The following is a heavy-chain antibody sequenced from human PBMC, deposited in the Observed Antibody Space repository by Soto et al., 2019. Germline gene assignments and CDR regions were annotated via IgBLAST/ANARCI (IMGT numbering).Heavy chain of an antibody. D-gene: IGHD6-19*01. V-gene: IGHV4-34*01. CDR3: ARGWGIAVAGIGWFDP. CDR2: INHSGST. Sequence: PSETLSLTCAVYGVSFSGYYVSWIRQPPGKGLEWIGEINHSGSTNYNPSLKSRVTISVDTSKNQFSLKLSSVTAADRAVYYWARGWGIAVAGIGWFDPWGQGTLFTVSS. J-gene: IGHJ5*02. CDR1: GVSFSGYY.